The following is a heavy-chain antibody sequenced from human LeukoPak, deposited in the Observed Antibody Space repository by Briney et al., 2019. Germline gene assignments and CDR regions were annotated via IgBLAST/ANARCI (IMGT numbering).Heavy chain of an antibody. CDR3: ARDADQVGYSCGPNWFDP. Sequence: PGGSLRLSCAASGFTFSSYSMNWVRQAPGKGLEWVSSISSSSYIYYADSVKGRFTISRDNAKNSLYLQMNSLRAEDTAVYYCARDADQVGYSCGPNWFDPWGQGTLVTVSS. CDR2: ISSSSYI. D-gene: IGHD6-19*01. J-gene: IGHJ5*02. V-gene: IGHV3-21*01. CDR1: GFTFSSYS.